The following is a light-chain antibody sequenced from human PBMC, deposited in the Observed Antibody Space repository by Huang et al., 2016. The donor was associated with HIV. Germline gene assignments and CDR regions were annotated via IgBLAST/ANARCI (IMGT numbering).Light chain of an antibody. J-gene: IGKJ2*01. CDR1: QSISTN. Sequence: EIMLTQSPATRSVSPGERATLSCRASQSISTNLAWYQQKPGLAPSLLIYSASTRATGIPARVSGSGSGTEFTLTISSLQSEDFAVYYCQQGETFGQGTKLEIK. V-gene: IGKV3-15*01. CDR2: SAS. CDR3: QQGET.